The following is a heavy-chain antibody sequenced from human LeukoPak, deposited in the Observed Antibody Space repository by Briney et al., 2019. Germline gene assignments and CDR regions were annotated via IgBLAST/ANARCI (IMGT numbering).Heavy chain of an antibody. V-gene: IGHV3-23*01. CDR1: GFTFSSDA. Sequence: GGSLRLSCAASGFTFSSDAMSWVRQAPGKGLEWVSAISGSGGSTYYADSVKGRFTVSTDNSKNTLFLQMNSLRAEDTAVYYCAKPTGYCSSTTCYRYYFDYWGQGTLVTVSS. J-gene: IGHJ4*02. CDR3: AKPTGYCSSTTCYRYYFDY. CDR2: ISGSGGST. D-gene: IGHD2-2*01.